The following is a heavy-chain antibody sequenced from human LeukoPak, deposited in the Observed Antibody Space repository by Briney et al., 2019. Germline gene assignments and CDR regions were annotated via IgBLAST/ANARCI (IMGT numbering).Heavy chain of an antibody. J-gene: IGHJ3*02. D-gene: IGHD4-17*01. CDR1: AFTFSHYA. CDR2: IYDIGST. Sequence: GGSLRLSCAASAFTFSHYAMHWFRKAPGKGLEWVSIIYDIGSTYYADSVKGRFTISRDNSQNTLYLQLNSLRAEDTAVYYCARTAVTPGSSDAFDIWGQGTMVTVSS. CDR3: ARTAVTPGSSDAFDI. V-gene: IGHV3-NL1*01.